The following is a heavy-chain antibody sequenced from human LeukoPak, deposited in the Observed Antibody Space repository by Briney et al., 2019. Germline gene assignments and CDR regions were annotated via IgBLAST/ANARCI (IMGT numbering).Heavy chain of an antibody. CDR1: GFSLDNYW. Sequence: GGSLRLSCAASGFSLDNYWMHWVRLAPGKGLEWVSRINADGRNTPYADSVKGRFTISRDDAKNTLYLQMSSLRAEDTAVYYCARGSSSGWPDYFDYWGRGTLVTVSS. CDR3: ARGSSSGWPDYFDY. CDR2: INADGRNT. V-gene: IGHV3-74*01. D-gene: IGHD6-19*01. J-gene: IGHJ4*02.